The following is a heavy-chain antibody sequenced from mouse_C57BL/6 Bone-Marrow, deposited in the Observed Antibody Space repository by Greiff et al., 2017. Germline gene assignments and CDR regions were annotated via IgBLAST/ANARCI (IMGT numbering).Heavy chain of an antibody. CDR1: GYTFTSYG. V-gene: IGHV1-81*01. CDR2: IYPRSGNT. D-gene: IGHD3-1*01. Sequence: VQLQQSGAELARPGASVKLSCKVSGYTFTSYGISWVKQRTGQGLEWIGEIYPRSGNTYYNEKFKGKATLTADKSSSTAYMELRSLTSEDSAVYFCARGGYVGTFAYWGQGTLVTVSA. CDR3: ARGGYVGTFAY. J-gene: IGHJ3*01.